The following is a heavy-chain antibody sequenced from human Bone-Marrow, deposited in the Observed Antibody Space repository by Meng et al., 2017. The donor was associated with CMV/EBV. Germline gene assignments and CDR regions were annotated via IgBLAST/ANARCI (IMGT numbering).Heavy chain of an antibody. CDR3: VNRAWMDF. Sequence: EGRLLQTGGGLEPPGGSLRLSCEASGFTFSTYSMTWVRQAPGKGLEWVSGINESGDRTYHADSVKGRFTISRDNSKNTLYLQMNSLRVEDTAIYYCVNRAWMDFWGQGNLVTVSS. J-gene: IGHJ4*02. V-gene: IGHV3-23*01. CDR2: INESGDRT. CDR1: GFTFSTYS. D-gene: IGHD3/OR15-3a*01.